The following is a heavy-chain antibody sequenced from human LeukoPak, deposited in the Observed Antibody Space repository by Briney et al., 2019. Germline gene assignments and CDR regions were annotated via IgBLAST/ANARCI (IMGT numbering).Heavy chain of an antibody. D-gene: IGHD2/OR15-2a*01. Sequence: SGTLSLTCAVYGGSFSGYYWSWIRQPPGKGLEWIGEINHSGSTNYNPSLKSRVTISADTSKNQFSLRLSSVTAADTAVYYCARQGGILSDYWGQGTLVTVSS. J-gene: IGHJ4*02. CDR1: GGSFSGYY. CDR3: ARQGGILSDY. CDR2: INHSGST. V-gene: IGHV4-34*01.